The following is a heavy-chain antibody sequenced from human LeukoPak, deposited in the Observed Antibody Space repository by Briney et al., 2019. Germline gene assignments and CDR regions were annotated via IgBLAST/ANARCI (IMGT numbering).Heavy chain of an antibody. Sequence: ASVKASCKASGYTFTNYYMHWVRQGPGLGFEWMGWINPKSGGTSYPQKFQGRLTMTRDTSISTAYMELSRLGSDDTAVYYCVPSANYYYFDYWGRGTLVTVSS. CDR3: VPSANYYYFDY. J-gene: IGHJ4*02. CDR1: GYTFTNYY. V-gene: IGHV1-2*02. CDR2: INPKSGGT. D-gene: IGHD1-26*01.